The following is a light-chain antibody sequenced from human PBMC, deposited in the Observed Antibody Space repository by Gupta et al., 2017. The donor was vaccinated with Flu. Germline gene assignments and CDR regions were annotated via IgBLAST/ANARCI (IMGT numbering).Light chain of an antibody. V-gene: IGKV1-39*01. CDR2: AAS. Sequence: DSHMTHSPSPLSASVGDRVTITCRASNSINSHFNWYQQNPGKAPKLLIYAASRAQSEVPSSFSGSASGTDFTLTISRLHTGDFATYYCQQRDNTPITFGGGTKVEI. CDR1: NSINSH. J-gene: IGKJ4*01. CDR3: QQRDNTPIT.